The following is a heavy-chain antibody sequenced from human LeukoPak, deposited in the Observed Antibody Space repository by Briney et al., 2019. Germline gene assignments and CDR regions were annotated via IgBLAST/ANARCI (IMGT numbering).Heavy chain of an antibody. CDR1: GFTFRSFA. D-gene: IGHD3-22*01. CDR3: AKSGGSGYYFDY. CDR2: ISYDGSNK. J-gene: IGHJ4*02. V-gene: IGHV3-30*18. Sequence: GGSLRLSCAASGFTFRSFAMHWVRQAPGKGLEWVAVISYDGSNKYYADSVKGRFTISRDNSKNTLYLQMNSLRAEDTAVYYCAKSGGSGYYFDYWGQGTLVTVSS.